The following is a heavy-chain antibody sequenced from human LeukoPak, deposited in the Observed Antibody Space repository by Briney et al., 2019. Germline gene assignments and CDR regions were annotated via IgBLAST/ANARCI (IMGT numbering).Heavy chain of an antibody. V-gene: IGHV3-33*01. CDR1: GFTFSNYG. J-gene: IGHJ4*02. D-gene: IGHD1-1*01. CDR2: IWDDGSNQ. Sequence: GGSLRLSCAASGFTFSNYGMHWVRQAPGKGLEWVAVIWDDGSNQYYADSVKGRFTIFRDNRRNTLYLQMNSLRAEDTAVYSCARDHSGTQDYWGQGTLVTVSS. CDR3: ARDHSGTQDY.